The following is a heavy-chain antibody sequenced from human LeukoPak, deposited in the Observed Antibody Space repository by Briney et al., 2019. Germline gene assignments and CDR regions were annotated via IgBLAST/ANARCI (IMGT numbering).Heavy chain of an antibody. J-gene: IGHJ3*02. CDR2: IYYSGST. CDR3: ARLPSGDDAFDI. V-gene: IGHV4-39*01. D-gene: IGHD1-1*01. Sequence: SETLSLTCTVSGGSISSSSHYWGWIRQPPGKGLEWIGSIYYSGSTYYNPSLKSRVTISVDTSKNQFSLKLSSVTAADTAVYYCARLPSGDDAFDIWGQGTMVTVSS. CDR1: GGSISSSSHY.